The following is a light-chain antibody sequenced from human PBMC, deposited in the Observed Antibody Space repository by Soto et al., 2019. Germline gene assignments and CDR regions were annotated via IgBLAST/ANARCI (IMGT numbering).Light chain of an antibody. Sequence: VFASPPCTSSSSPGERTTLSCRAIQSISRYLAWYQQKPGQGPRLLIYGASGSATGTPDRFSGGGSGTDFTLTISRREPEDFAVYYCQQYNNWTPVTFGPGTKVDIK. J-gene: IGKJ3*01. CDR3: QQYNNWTPVT. CDR2: GAS. CDR1: QSISRY. V-gene: IGKV3-20*01.